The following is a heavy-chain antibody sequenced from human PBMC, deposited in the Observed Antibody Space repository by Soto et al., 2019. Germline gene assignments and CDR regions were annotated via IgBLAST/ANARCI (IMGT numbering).Heavy chain of an antibody. D-gene: IGHD3-10*01. V-gene: IGHV4-59*01. CDR3: ARGIWFGETYYMDV. Sequence: SETLSLTCTVSGGSISSYYWSWIRQPPGKGLEWIGYIYYSGSTNYNPSLKSRVTISVDTSKNQFSLKLSSVTAADTAVYYCARGIWFGETYYMDVWGKGTTVTVSS. J-gene: IGHJ6*03. CDR1: GGSISSYY. CDR2: IYYSGST.